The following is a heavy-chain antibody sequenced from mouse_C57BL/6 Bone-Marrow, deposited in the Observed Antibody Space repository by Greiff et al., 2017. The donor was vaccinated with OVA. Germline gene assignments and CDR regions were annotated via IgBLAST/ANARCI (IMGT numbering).Heavy chain of an antibody. D-gene: IGHD2-5*01. CDR2: IYPGSGST. J-gene: IGHJ4*01. CDR3: VSYSNYDPFYAMDY. Sequence: VQLQQPGAELVKPGASVKMSCKASGYTFTSYWITWVKQRPGQGLEWIGDIYPGSGSTNYNEKFKSKATLTVDTSSSTAYMQLSSLTSEDSEVYYCVSYSNYDPFYAMDYWGQGTSVTVSS. CDR1: GYTFTSYW. V-gene: IGHV1-55*01.